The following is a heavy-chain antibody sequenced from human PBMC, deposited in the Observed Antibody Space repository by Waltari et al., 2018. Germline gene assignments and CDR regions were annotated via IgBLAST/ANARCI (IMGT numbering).Heavy chain of an antibody. CDR2: LSYDGSKT. Sequence: QVQLVESGGGVVQPGRSLRLSCAASGFTFSNHGMPWVRQAPGKGLEWVELLSYDGSKTFFTDSVKGRFTISRDNSKSMVYLQMNSLRAEDAAIYYCAKDGVGVRAVIPFDYWGQGTLVTVSS. V-gene: IGHV3-30*18. J-gene: IGHJ4*02. D-gene: IGHD3-10*01. CDR3: AKDGVGVRAVIPFDY. CDR1: GFTFSNHG.